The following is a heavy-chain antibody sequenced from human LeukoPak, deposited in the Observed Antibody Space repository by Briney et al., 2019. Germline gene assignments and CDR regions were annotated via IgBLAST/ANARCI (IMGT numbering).Heavy chain of an antibody. V-gene: IGHV4-34*01. J-gene: IGHJ4*02. CDR1: GGSFSGYY. Sequence: SETLSLTCAVYGGSFSGYYWSWIRQPPGKGLEWIGEINHSGSTNYNPSLKSRVTISVDTSKNQFSLKLSSVTAADTAVYYCARARQLVSERPLDYWGQGTLVTVSS. CDR2: INHSGST. D-gene: IGHD6-13*01. CDR3: ARARQLVSERPLDY.